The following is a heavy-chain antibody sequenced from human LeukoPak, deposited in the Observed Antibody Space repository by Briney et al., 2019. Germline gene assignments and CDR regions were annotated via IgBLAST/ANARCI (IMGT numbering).Heavy chain of an antibody. D-gene: IGHD4-17*01. J-gene: IGHJ4*02. CDR3: ARDMYYGDYEIDY. CDR1: GFTFSSYN. CDR2: ITSSSSTI. Sequence: GGSLRPSCAASGFTFSSYNMNWVRQAPGKGLEWVPYITSSSSTIYYADSVKGRFTISRDNAKNSLFLQMNSLRDEDTAVYYCARDMYYGDYEIDYWGQGTLVTVSS. V-gene: IGHV3-48*02.